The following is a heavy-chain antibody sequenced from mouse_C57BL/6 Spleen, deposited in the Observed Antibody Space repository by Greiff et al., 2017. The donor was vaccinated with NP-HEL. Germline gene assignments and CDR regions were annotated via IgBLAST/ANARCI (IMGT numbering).Heavy chain of an antibody. J-gene: IGHJ2*01. D-gene: IGHD1-1*01. V-gene: IGHV14-2*01. CDR2: ISPEDGET. Sequence: SLAERGKPGASVKLSCTASGFNIKDYYMHWVKQRTEQGLEWIGRISPEDGETKYAPKFQGKATITADTSSNTAYLQLSSLTSEDTAVYYCASSGYYGSSNYFDYWGQGTTLTVSS. CDR3: ASSGYYGSSNYFDY. CDR1: GFNIKDYY.